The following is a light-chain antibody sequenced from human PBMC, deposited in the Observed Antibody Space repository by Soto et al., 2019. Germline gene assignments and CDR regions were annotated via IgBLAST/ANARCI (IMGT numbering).Light chain of an antibody. CDR1: QSISSW. Sequence: DIQMTQSPSTLSASVGDRVTITCRASQSISSWLAWYQQKPGKAPKLLVYGASTLQSGVPSRFGGSGSGTEFTLTISSLQPDDFATYDYQQYDTYSPFTFGQGTKLEIK. V-gene: IGKV1-5*01. CDR3: QQYDTYSPFT. CDR2: GAS. J-gene: IGKJ2*01.